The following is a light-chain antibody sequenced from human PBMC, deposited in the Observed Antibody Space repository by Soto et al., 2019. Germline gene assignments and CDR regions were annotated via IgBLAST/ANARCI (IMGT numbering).Light chain of an antibody. Sequence: EIVLTQSPATLSLSAGERVTLSCRSSQSVDTMVAWYQQQVGRTPRRLIYETSSRATGVPARFSGSGSGTAFTLTISRLEPEDFAIYFCQVRSDWPPFKYTFGQGTKLEVK. CDR1: QSVDTM. CDR3: QVRSDWPPFKYT. J-gene: IGKJ2*01. CDR2: ETS. V-gene: IGKV3-11*01.